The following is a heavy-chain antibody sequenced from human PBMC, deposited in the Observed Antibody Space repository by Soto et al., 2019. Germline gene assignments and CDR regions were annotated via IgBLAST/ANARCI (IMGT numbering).Heavy chain of an antibody. V-gene: IGHV6-1*01. CDR1: GASVSSNSAA. Sequence: QVPLQASGPGLVKPSQTLSLTCAISGASVSSNSAAWNWIRLSLSRGLEWLARTYYRSRWYNDYAVSVRSRLSVNPDTSKNQFSLQLTSVTPEDTAVYYCAGTTSHQWYYMDVWGKGTTVTVSS. CDR3: AGTTSHQWYYMDV. D-gene: IGHD1-7*01. J-gene: IGHJ6*03. CDR2: TYYRSRWYN.